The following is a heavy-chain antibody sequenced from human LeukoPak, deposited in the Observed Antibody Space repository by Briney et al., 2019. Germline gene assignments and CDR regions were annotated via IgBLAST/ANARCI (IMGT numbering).Heavy chain of an antibody. Sequence: ASVKVSCKASGYTFTGYYMHWVRQAPGQGLEWMGWINPNSGGTNYAQKFQGRVTMTRDTSISTAYMELSRLRSDDTAVYYCARDLDQLLHRSNRFDPWGQGTLVTVSS. CDR2: INPNSGGT. J-gene: IGHJ5*02. D-gene: IGHD2-2*01. V-gene: IGHV1-2*02. CDR1: GYTFTGYY. CDR3: ARDLDQLLHRSNRFDP.